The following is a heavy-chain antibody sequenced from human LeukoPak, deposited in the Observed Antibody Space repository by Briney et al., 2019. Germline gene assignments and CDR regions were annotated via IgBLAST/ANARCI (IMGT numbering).Heavy chain of an antibody. CDR3: ARVVKRDGSYSFDS. Sequence: KTSETLSLTCTVAGGSISSYYWSWIRQPPGKGLGWIGYIYYSGSTNYNPSLKSRVTISVDTSKNQFSLKLSSVTAADTAVYYCARVVKRDGSYSFDSWGQGTLVTVSS. D-gene: IGHD1-26*01. CDR1: GGSISSYY. V-gene: IGHV4-59*01. J-gene: IGHJ4*02. CDR2: IYYSGST.